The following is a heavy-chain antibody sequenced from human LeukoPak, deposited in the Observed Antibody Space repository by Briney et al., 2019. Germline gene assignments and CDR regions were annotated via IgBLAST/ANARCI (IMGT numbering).Heavy chain of an antibody. CDR3: AKDKPIDY. V-gene: IGHV3-30*18. CDR1: GFTFSTYT. CDR2: ISYDGRNE. Sequence: PGGSLRLSCAASGFTFSTYTMNWARQPPGKGLEWVAVISYDGRNEHYADSVKGRFTISRDNSKNTVFLQMNTLRTEDTAVYFCAKDKPIDYWGQGTLVTVSS. D-gene: IGHD1-14*01. J-gene: IGHJ4*02.